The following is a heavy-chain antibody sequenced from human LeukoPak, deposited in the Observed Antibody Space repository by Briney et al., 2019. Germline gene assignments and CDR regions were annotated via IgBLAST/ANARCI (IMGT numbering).Heavy chain of an antibody. D-gene: IGHD6-6*01. CDR3: ARVEYSSSPGDY. CDR2: ISAYNGNT. V-gene: IGHV1-18*01. Sequence: ASVKVSCKASGYTFTSYYIHWVRQAPGQGLEWMGWISAYNGNTNYAQKLQGRVTMTTDTSTSTAYMELRSLRSDDTAVYYCARVEYSSSPGDYWGQGTLVTVSS. CDR1: GYTFTSYY. J-gene: IGHJ4*02.